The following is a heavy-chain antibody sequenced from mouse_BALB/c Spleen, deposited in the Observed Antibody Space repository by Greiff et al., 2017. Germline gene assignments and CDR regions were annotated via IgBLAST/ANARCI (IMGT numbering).Heavy chain of an antibody. Sequence: QVQLQQSGAELVRPGVSVKISCKGSGYTFTDYAMHWVKQSHAKSLEWIGVISTYYGDASYNQKFKGKATMTVDKSSSTAYMELARLTSEDSAIYYCARDYGSSYRCAYWGQGTLVTVSA. CDR2: ISTYYGDA. CDR1: GYTFTDYA. J-gene: IGHJ3*01. D-gene: IGHD1-1*01. V-gene: IGHV1S137*01. CDR3: ARDYGSSYRCAY.